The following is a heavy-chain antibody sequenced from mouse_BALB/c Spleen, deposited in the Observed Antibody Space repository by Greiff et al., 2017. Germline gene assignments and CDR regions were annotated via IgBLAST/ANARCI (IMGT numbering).Heavy chain of an antibody. CDR3: ARDYSYFDY. CDR2: IDPENGNT. J-gene: IGHJ2*01. V-gene: IGHV14-1*02. Sequence: EVQLQPSGAELVRPGALVKLSCKASGFNIKDYYMHWVKQRPEQGLEWIGWIDPENGNTIYDPKFQGKASITADTSSNTAYLQLSSLTSEDTAVYYCARDYSYFDYWGQGTTLTVSS. D-gene: IGHD1-1*01. CDR1: GFNIKDYY.